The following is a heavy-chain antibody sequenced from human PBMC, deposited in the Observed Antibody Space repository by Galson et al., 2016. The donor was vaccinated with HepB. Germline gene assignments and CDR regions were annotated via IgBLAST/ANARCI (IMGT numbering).Heavy chain of an antibody. CDR1: GYTFTSYG. CDR3: ARRISSGEGNNYWPLDY. Sequence: SVKVSCKASGYTFTSYGFSWVRQAPGQGLEWMGWITVYNGNTNYAQKLQGRVTMTADRSTSTAYMELRSLRSDDTAVYYCARRISSGEGNNYWPLDYWGQGTLVTVSS. V-gene: IGHV1-18*01. D-gene: IGHD5-24*01. CDR2: ITVYNGNT. J-gene: IGHJ4*02.